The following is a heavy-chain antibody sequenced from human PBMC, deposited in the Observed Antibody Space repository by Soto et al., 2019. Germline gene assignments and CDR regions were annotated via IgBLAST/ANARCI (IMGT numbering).Heavy chain of an antibody. CDR1: GFTFSSYA. J-gene: IGHJ3*02. CDR3: AKYLTYYDFWSGYYDAFDI. V-gene: IGHV3-23*01. CDR2: ISGSGGST. Sequence: EVQLLESGGGLVQPGVSLRLSCAASGFTFSSYAMSWVRQAPGKGLEWVSAISGSGGSTYYADSVKGRFTISRDNSKNTLYLQMNSLRAEDTAVYYCAKYLTYYDFWSGYYDAFDIWGQGTMVTVSS. D-gene: IGHD3-3*01.